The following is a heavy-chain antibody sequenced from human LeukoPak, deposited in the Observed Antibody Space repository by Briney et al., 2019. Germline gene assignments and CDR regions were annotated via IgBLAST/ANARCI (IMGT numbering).Heavy chain of an antibody. CDR3: ARDRAYSTFDF. CDR1: GFTFSTSW. J-gene: IGHJ4*02. V-gene: IGHV3-7*01. Sequence: GGSLRLSCAASGFTFSTSWMTWVRQAPGKGLERVAIINVDDSSKSYLDSVKGRFTISRDNARNSLYLQMNNLRAEGTAVYYCARDRAYSTFDFWGQGTLVAVSS. CDR2: INVDDSSK. D-gene: IGHD4-11*01.